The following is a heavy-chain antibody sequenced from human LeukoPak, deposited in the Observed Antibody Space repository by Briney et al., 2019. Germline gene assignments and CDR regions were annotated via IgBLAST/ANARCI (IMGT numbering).Heavy chain of an antibody. D-gene: IGHD6-19*01. CDR1: GGSLSGFY. J-gene: IGHJ5*02. V-gene: IGHV4-59*01. Sequence: SETLSLTCTVSGGSLSGFYWSWIRQSPRLGLEWIGLAYSDGSTMYNPSLTSRVTISVDTSKNQISLRLTSVTAADTAIYYCARDVVAVPGSDNWFDPWGQGTLVTVSS. CDR2: AYSDGST. CDR3: ARDVVAVPGSDNWFDP.